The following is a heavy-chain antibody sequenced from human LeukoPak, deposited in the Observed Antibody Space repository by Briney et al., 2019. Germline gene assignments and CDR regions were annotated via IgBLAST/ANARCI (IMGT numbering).Heavy chain of an antibody. CDR2: IYYSGST. J-gene: IGHJ6*02. CDR3: ARDSYGGSPYYYYGMDV. V-gene: IGHV4-31*03. Sequence: PSQNLSLTCTVSGGSISSGGYYWSWIRQHPGKGLEWIGYIYYSGSTYYNPSLKSRVTISVDTSKNQFSLKLSSVTAADTAVYYCARDSYGGSPYYYYGMDVWGQGTTVTVSS. D-gene: IGHD1-26*01. CDR1: GGSISSGGYY.